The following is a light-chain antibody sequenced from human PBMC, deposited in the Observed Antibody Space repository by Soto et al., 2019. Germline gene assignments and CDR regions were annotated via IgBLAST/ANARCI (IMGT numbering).Light chain of an antibody. V-gene: IGLV2-14*01. J-gene: IGLJ2*01. CDR1: SSDVGGYNY. CDR2: DVN. Sequence: LSQPASVSGSPGQSITISCTGTSSDVGGYNYVSWYQQHPGKAPKLMIYDVNNRPSGVSNRFSGSKSGNTASLTISGLQAEDEGDYYCSSYTSSITLVFGGGTKLTVL. CDR3: SSYTSSITLV.